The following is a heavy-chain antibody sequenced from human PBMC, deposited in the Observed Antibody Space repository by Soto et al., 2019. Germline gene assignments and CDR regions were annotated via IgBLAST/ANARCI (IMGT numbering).Heavy chain of an antibody. CDR3: ARTYYDILTGYYISPAFDY. D-gene: IGHD3-9*01. Sequence: KPSETLSLTCAVYGGSFSGYYWSWIRQPPGKGLEWIGEVNLGGNTNYSPSLKSRVTISVDTSKNQFSLKLTSVTAADTAVYYCARTYYDILTGYYISPAFDYWGQGTLVTVSS. CDR1: GGSFSGYY. J-gene: IGHJ4*02. V-gene: IGHV4-34*01. CDR2: VNLGGNT.